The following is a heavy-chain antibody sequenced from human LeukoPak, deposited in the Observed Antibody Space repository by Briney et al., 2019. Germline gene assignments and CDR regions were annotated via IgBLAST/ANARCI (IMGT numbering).Heavy chain of an antibody. CDR2: IKQDGSEK. CDR1: GFIFSNSW. J-gene: IGHJ6*02. CDR3: ARGQTTVVTLYYYYGMDV. D-gene: IGHD4-23*01. Sequence: GGSLRLSCAASGFIFSNSWMSWVRQAPGKGLEWVANIKQDGSEKYYVDSVKGRFTISRDNAKNSLYLQMNSLRAEDTAVYYCARGQTTVVTLYYYYGMDVWGQGTTVTVSS. V-gene: IGHV3-7*03.